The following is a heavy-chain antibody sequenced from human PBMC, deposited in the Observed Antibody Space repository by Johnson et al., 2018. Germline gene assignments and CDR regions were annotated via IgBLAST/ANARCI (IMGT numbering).Heavy chain of an antibody. Sequence: QVQLVQSGGGVVQPGRSLRLSCAASGFDFSVYGMHWVRQAPGRGLEWVGAISYDGNNKFYGDSVKGRFTIFRDNSKNTLYLQMNSLRPEDTALYYCAKDGVLWGSQYFHHWGQGTLVIVSS. CDR2: ISYDGNNK. D-gene: IGHD2-21*01. J-gene: IGHJ1*01. CDR3: AKDGVLWGSQYFHH. V-gene: IGHV3-30*18. CDR1: GFDFSVYG.